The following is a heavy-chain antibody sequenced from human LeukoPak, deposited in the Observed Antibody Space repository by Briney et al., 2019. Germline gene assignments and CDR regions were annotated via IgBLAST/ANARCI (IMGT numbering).Heavy chain of an antibody. V-gene: IGHV3-21*01. CDR1: GFTFSSYS. J-gene: IGHJ4*02. Sequence: AGGSLRLSCAASGFTFSSYSMNWVRQAPGKGLEWVSAIDPSSTYIYYADSVKGRFTISRDNAENSLYLQMNSLRVEDTAVYYCARAPTVLVGYCSSSSCQADYWGQGTLVTVSS. CDR2: IDPSSTYI. CDR3: ARAPTVLVGYCSSSSCQADY. D-gene: IGHD2-2*01.